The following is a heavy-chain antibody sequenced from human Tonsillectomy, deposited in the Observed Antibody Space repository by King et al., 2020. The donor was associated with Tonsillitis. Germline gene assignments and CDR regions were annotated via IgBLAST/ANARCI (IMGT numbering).Heavy chain of an antibody. D-gene: IGHD2-8*02. CDR1: GFTFSDYY. V-gene: IGHV3-11*06. CDR3: GREYWGAFDI. Sequence: VQLVESGGGLVKPGGSLRLSCAASGFTFSDYYMSWIRQAPGKGLEWISFINPGGANTDYVDSVGGRFTISRDNAKNSMFLQMNSLRAEDTGVYYCGREYWGAFDIWGQGTMVTVSS. CDR2: INPGGANT. J-gene: IGHJ3*02.